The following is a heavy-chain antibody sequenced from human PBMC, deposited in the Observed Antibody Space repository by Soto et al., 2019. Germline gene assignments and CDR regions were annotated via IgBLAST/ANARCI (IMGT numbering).Heavy chain of an antibody. V-gene: IGHV4-59*08. CDR1: GGSISSYY. CDR3: AWDFWSGYYSRSAFDI. CDR2: IYYSGST. Sequence: PSETLSLTCTVSGGSISSYYWSWIRQPPGKGLEWIGYIYYSGSTNYNPSLKSRVTISVDTSKNQFSLKLSSVTAADTAVYYCAWDFWSGYYSRSAFDIWGQGTMVTVSS. J-gene: IGHJ3*02. D-gene: IGHD3-3*01.